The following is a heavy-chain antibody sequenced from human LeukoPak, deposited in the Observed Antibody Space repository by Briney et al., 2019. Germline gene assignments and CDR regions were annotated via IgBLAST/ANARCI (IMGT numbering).Heavy chain of an antibody. CDR2: ISYEGTNE. D-gene: IGHD3-3*01. CDR3: ARERQNKDFWSGGDY. Sequence: GGSLRLSCTASGFSFSSYGMHCVRRATGKGLEWVAYISYEGTNEKEADSVKGRFTISRDNSKNTLYLQMNSLRAEDTAVYYCARERQNKDFWSGGDYWGQGTLVTVSS. V-gene: IGHV3-30*02. CDR1: GFSFSSYG. J-gene: IGHJ4*02.